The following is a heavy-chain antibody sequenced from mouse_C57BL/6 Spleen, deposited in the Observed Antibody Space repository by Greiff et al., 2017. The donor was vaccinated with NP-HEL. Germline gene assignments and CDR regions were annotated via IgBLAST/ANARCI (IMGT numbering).Heavy chain of an antibody. CDR2: IDPSDSYT. J-gene: IGHJ2*01. V-gene: IGHV1-69*01. Sequence: QVQLQQPGAELVMPGASVKLSCKASGYTFTSYWMHWVKQRPGQGLEWIGEIDPSDSYTNYNQKFKGKSTLTVDKSSSTAYMQLSSLTSEDSAVYDCALTAQATYFDYWGLGTTLTVSS. CDR3: ALTAQATYFDY. D-gene: IGHD3-2*02. CDR1: GYTFTSYW.